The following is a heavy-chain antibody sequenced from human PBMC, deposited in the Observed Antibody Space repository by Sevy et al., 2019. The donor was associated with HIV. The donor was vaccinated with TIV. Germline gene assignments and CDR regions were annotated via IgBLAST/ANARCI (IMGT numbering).Heavy chain of an antibody. CDR2: ISITGGST. J-gene: IGHJ4*02. CDR1: GFTFSIYA. D-gene: IGHD3-10*01. CDR3: AKDRVSGTYYTGDFDY. V-gene: IGHV3-23*01. Sequence: GGSLRLSCAASGFTFSIYAMIWVRQAPGKGLEWVSVISITGGSTYYADSVKGRFTISRDNSNNTLYLQMNTLRADDTAVYYCAKDRVSGTYYTGDFDYWGQGTLVTVSS.